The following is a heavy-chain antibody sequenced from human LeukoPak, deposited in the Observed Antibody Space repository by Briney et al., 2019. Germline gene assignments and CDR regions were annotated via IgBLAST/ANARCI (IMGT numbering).Heavy chain of an antibody. D-gene: IGHD6-6*01. CDR3: ARGGPYSSSSAVDY. Sequence: SETLSLTCTVSGGSISSYYWSWIRPPPGKGLEWIGYIYYSGSTNYNPSLKSRVTISVDTSKNQFSLKLSSVTAADTAVYYCARGGPYSSSSAVDYWGQGTLVTVSS. CDR1: GGSISSYY. CDR2: IYYSGST. J-gene: IGHJ4*02. V-gene: IGHV4-59*01.